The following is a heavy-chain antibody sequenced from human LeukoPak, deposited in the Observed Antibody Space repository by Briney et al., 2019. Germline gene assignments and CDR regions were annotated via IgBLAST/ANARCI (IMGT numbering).Heavy chain of an antibody. V-gene: IGHV1-18*01. Sequence: ASVKVSCKASGYTFTSFGISWVRQAPGQGLEWMGWISGYNDNTDYAPKFQGRVTMTTDTSTTTAYMEVRSLRSDDTAVYYCAREGRKSRGIDIVRKKERGYYYMDVWGKGTTVTVSS. CDR3: AREGRKSRGIDIVRKKERGYYYMDV. CDR2: ISGYNDNT. J-gene: IGHJ6*03. CDR1: GYTFTSFG. D-gene: IGHD2-15*01.